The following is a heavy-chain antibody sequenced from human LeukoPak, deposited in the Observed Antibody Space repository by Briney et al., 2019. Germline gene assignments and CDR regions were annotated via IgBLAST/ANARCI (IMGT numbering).Heavy chain of an antibody. CDR2: IIPILGIA. D-gene: IGHD3-10*01. V-gene: IGHV1-69*04. J-gene: IGHJ3*02. CDR1: GGTFSSYA. Sequence: GASVKVSCKASGGTFSSYAISWVRQAPGQGLEWMGRIIPILGIANYAQKFQGRVTITADKSTSTAYMELSSLRSEDTAVYYCASGDFTAPDAFDIWGQGTMVTVSS. CDR3: ASGDFTAPDAFDI.